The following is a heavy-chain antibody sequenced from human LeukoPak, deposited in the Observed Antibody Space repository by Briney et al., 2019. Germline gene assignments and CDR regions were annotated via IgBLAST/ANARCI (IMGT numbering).Heavy chain of an antibody. J-gene: IGHJ6*02. CDR1: GFSFRSYG. Sequence: GGSLRLSCVASGFSFRSYGMHWVRQAPGKGLEWVAVISYDGNNQYYADSVKGRFTISRENSKSTLYLQMNSLRAEDTAVYYCSKDGSTVISYYYGMDVWGQGTTVTVSS. V-gene: IGHV3-30*18. CDR2: ISYDGNNQ. D-gene: IGHD4-17*01. CDR3: SKDGSTVISYYYGMDV.